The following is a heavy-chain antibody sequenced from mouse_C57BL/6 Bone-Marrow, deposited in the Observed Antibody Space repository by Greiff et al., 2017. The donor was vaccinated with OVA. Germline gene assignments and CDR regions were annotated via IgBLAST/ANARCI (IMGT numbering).Heavy chain of an antibody. J-gene: IGHJ3*01. D-gene: IGHD1-1*01. CDR2: IWRGGST. CDR1: GFSLTSYG. CDR3: ARGLRKGPWFAY. V-gene: IGHV2-5*01. Sequence: VKVIESGPGLVQPSQSLSITCTVSGFSLTSYGVHWVRQSPGKGLEWLGVIWRGGSTDYNAAFMSRLSITKDNSKSQVFFKMNSLQADDTAIYYCARGLRKGPWFAYWGQGTLVTVSA.